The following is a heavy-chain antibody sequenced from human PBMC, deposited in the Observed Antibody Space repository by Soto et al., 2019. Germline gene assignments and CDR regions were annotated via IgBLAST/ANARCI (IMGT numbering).Heavy chain of an antibody. D-gene: IGHD3-22*01. CDR1: GGSFSGYY. Sequence: QVQLQQWGAGLLKPSETLSFTCAVYGGSFSGYYWSWIRQPPGKGLEWIGEINHSGSTNYNPSLKSRVTISVDTSKNQFSLKLSSVTAADTAVYYCARGRGAYYYDSSGLYYFDYWGQGTLVTVSS. CDR3: ARGRGAYYYDSSGLYYFDY. CDR2: INHSGST. V-gene: IGHV4-34*01. J-gene: IGHJ4*02.